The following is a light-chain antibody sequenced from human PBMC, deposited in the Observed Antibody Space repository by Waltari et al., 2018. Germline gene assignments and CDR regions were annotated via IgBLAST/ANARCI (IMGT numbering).Light chain of an antibody. V-gene: IGLV1-51*02. CDR2: EDS. Sequence: QSLLTQPPSVSAAPGQKVTIPCSGTRYNVGYNFVSGYQKFPGAAPKLLLYEDSKRPSGIPDRVSGSKSGTSATLDITGLLSGDEADYYCGAWDASVNIWVFGGGTTLTVL. J-gene: IGLJ3*02. CDR3: GAWDASVNIWV. CDR1: RYNVGYNF.